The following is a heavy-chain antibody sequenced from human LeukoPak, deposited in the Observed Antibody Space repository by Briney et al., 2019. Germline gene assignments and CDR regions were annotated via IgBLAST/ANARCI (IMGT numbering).Heavy chain of an antibody. V-gene: IGHV4-59*01. J-gene: IGHJ3*02. D-gene: IGHD3-16*02. CDR2: IYYSGST. CDR3: ARGSDYDYVWGSYRFDAFDI. Sequence: PSETLSLTCTVSGGSISSYYWSWIRQPPGKGLEWIGYIYYSGSTNYNPSLKSRVTISVDTSKNQFSLKLSSVTAADTAVYYCARGSDYDYVWGSYRFDAFDIWGQGTMVTVSS. CDR1: GGSISSYY.